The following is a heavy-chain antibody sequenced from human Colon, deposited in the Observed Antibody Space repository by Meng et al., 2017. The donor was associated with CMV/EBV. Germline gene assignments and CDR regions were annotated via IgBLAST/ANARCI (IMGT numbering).Heavy chain of an antibody. CDR1: GFIFSRYG. Sequence: GESLKISCVASGFIFSRYGMHWVRQAPGKGLEWVTFIRFDGSAEYYADSVKGRFSISRDNAKNTVYLQMNSLRPEDTAVYYCAKDGRYYDSSGYGPWGQGTLVTVSS. CDR2: IRFDGSAE. CDR3: AKDGRYYDSSGYGP. J-gene: IGHJ5*02. D-gene: IGHD3-22*01. V-gene: IGHV3-30*02.